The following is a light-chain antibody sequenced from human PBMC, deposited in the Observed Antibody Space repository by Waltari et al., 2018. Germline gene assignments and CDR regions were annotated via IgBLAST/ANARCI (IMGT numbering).Light chain of an antibody. CDR3: VLYMGKGISV. V-gene: IGLV8-61*01. CDR2: TTN. CDR1: SGSVSTNNY. J-gene: IGLJ3*02. Sequence: QTVVTQEPSFSVSPGGTVTLTCGLSSGSVSTNNYPSWYQQTPGQAPRTLIYTTNTRSSWVPDRFSGSILGNKAALTITGAQADDESDYYCVLYMGKGISVFGGGTKVTVL.